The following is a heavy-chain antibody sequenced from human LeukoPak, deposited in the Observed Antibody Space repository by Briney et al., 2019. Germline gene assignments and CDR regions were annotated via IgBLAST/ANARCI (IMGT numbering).Heavy chain of an antibody. CDR3: AMFGNPDY. V-gene: IGHV3-23*01. D-gene: IGHD3-10*02. J-gene: IGHJ4*02. CDR2: VSGGGTTT. CDR1: GFTFSSYS. Sequence: GGSLRLSCAASGFTFSSYSMNWVRQAPGKGLEWVSGVSGGGTTTWYADSVKGRFTISRDNSKNTLYLQMNSLRAEDTAVYYCAMFGNPDYWGQGTLVTVSS.